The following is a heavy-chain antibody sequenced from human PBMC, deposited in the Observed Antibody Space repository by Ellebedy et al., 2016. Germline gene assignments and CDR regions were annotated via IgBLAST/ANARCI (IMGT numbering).Heavy chain of an antibody. CDR3: AKLGTSSTHYYMDV. J-gene: IGHJ6*03. Sequence: GESLKISXAASGFTFSSYAMSWVRQAPGKGLEWVSAISGSGGSTYYADSVKGRFTISRDNSKNTLYLQMNSLRAEDTAVYYCAKLGTSSTHYYMDVWGKGTTVTVSS. V-gene: IGHV3-23*01. D-gene: IGHD2-2*01. CDR2: ISGSGGST. CDR1: GFTFSSYA.